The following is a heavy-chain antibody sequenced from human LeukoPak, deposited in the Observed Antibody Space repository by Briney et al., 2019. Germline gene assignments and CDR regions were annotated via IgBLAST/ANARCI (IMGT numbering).Heavy chain of an antibody. CDR1: GFTFSSYW. CDR3: AYDTSGYFGN. CDR2: INSDGSTT. D-gene: IGHD3-22*01. J-gene: IGHJ4*02. V-gene: IGHV3-74*01. Sequence: GGTLRLSCAASGFTFSSYWMHWVRHAPGKGLVWVSRINSDGSTTNYADSVKGRFTISRDNAKNTLYLQMTSLRAEDTAVYYCAYDTSGYFGNWGQGTLVTVSS.